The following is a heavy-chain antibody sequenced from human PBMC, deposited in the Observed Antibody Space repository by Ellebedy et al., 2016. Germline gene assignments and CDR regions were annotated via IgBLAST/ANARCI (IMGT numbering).Heavy chain of an antibody. Sequence: GGSLRLSXAASEFTVSNNYMNWVRQAPGKGLEWVSVIHSDGSTYYADSVKGRFTISRDKSKNTLYLQLNSLRAEDTAVYYCVRGFAVTTLSSYFYAMDVWGQGTTVTVSS. CDR2: IHSDGST. J-gene: IGHJ6*02. D-gene: IGHD4-17*01. V-gene: IGHV3-53*01. CDR3: VRGFAVTTLSSYFYAMDV. CDR1: EFTVSNNY.